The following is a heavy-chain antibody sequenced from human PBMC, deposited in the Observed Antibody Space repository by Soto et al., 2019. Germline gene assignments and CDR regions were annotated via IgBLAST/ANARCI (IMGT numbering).Heavy chain of an antibody. J-gene: IGHJ5*02. CDR1: GFTFSSYS. D-gene: IGHD3-16*01. V-gene: IGHV3-21*01. Sequence: GGSLRLSCAASGFTFSSYSMNWVRQAPGKWLEWASSISSSSSYIYYADSVKGRFTISRDNAKNSLYLQMNSLRAEDTAVYYCARGLTLYNWFDPWGQGTLVTVSS. CDR3: ARGLTLYNWFDP. CDR2: ISSSSSYI.